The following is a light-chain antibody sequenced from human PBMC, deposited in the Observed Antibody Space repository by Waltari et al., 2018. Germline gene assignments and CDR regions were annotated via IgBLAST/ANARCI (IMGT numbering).Light chain of an antibody. J-gene: IGKJ1*01. Sequence: DIQMPPSPSTLSASVGDRVTITCRASQNINSWWAWYQPKPGKAPKLLSYKASSLESGVPSRFSGSGSGTEFTLTITSLQPDDFATYFCQHYNNYSPWTFGQGTKVEVK. CDR2: KAS. V-gene: IGKV1-5*03. CDR1: QNINSW. CDR3: QHYNNYSPWT.